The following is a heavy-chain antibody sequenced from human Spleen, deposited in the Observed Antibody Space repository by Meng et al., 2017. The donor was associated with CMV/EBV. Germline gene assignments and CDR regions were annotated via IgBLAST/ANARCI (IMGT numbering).Heavy chain of an antibody. CDR3: ARDGSGSYYSGYYGMDV. CDR1: GFTFSSYG. J-gene: IGHJ6*02. CDR2: IRYDGSNK. V-gene: IGHV3-30*02. Sequence: GGSLRLSCAASGFTFSSYGIHWVRQAPGKGLEWVAFIRYDGSNKYYTDSVEGRFTISRDNAKNSLYLQMNSLRAEDTAVYYCARDGSGSYYSGYYGMDVWGQGTTVTVSS. D-gene: IGHD1-26*01.